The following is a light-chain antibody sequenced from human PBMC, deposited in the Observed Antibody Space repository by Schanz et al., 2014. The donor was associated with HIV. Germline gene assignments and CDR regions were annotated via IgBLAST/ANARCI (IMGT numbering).Light chain of an antibody. Sequence: QSALTQPASVSGSPGQSITLSCAGSSSDIGDDNYVSWYQQHAGAAPKLIIYDVNERPSGVPDRFSGSKSGNTASLTVSGLRADDEADYYCSSFAGNNKLLFGGGTKLTVL. CDR3: SSFAGNNKLL. CDR2: DVN. CDR1: SSDIGDDNY. V-gene: IGLV2-8*01. J-gene: IGLJ2*01.